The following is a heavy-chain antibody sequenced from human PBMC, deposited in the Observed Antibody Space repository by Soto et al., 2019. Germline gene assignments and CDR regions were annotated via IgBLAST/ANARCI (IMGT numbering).Heavy chain of an antibody. V-gene: IGHV3-21*01. J-gene: IGHJ6*03. CDR1: GFTFSSYS. CDR3: ARDYDFDRRNWYYYYYMDV. Sequence: GGSLRLSCAASGFTFSSYSMNWVRQAPGKGLEWVSSISSSSSYIYYADSVKGRFTISRDNAKNSLYLQMNSLRAEDTAVYYCARDYDFDRRNWYYYYYMDVWGKGTTVTVSS. D-gene: IGHD3-3*01. CDR2: ISSSSSYI.